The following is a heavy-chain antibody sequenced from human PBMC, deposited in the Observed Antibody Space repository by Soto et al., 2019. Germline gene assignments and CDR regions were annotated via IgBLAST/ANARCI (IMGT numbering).Heavy chain of an antibody. CDR1: GGSISSSSYY. J-gene: IGHJ4*02. CDR2: IYYSGST. CDR3: ASGGISPYDY. D-gene: IGHD2-15*01. V-gene: IGHV4-39*01. Sequence: SETLSLTCTVSGGSISSSSYYWGWIRQPPGKGLEWIGSIYYSGSTYYNPSLKSRVTISVDTSKNQFSLKLSSVTAADTAVYYCASGGISPYDYWGQGTLVTVS.